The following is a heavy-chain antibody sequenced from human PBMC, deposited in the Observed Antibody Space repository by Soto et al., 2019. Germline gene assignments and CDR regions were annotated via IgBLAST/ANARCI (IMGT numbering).Heavy chain of an antibody. D-gene: IGHD1-1*01. Sequence: EVQLLESVGGLLQPGGSLRLSCSVSGFSFSTYGVTWVRQAPGKGLEWVSGVSGGSGVTHYADSVKGRFTITGDNSKNTVYLHMNILRVEATAVYYCAKWNGYGDYWGQGTLVTVSS. CDR3: AKWNGYGDY. J-gene: IGHJ4*02. V-gene: IGHV3-23*01. CDR2: VSGGSGVT. CDR1: GFSFSTYG.